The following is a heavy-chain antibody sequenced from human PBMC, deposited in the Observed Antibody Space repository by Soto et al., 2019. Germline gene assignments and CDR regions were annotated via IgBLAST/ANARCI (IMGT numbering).Heavy chain of an antibody. CDR2: INHSGST. CDR3: ARGKSRGFDT. Sequence: SETQSLTCAVFGGSFRGYYWSWIRQPPGKGLEWIGEINHSGSTNYNPSLKSRVTISVDTSKNQFSLKLSSVTAADTAVYYCARGKSRGFDTWGQGTLVTVSS. V-gene: IGHV4-34*01. J-gene: IGHJ5*02. CDR1: GGSFRGYY.